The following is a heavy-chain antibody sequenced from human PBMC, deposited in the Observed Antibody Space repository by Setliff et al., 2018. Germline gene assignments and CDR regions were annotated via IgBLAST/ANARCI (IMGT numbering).Heavy chain of an antibody. CDR1: GYTFTGYY. V-gene: IGHV1-2*02. J-gene: IGHJ4*02. Sequence: ASVKVSCKASGYTFTGYYMHWVRQAPGQGLEWMGWINPNSGGTNYAQKFQGRVTMTRDTSISTAYMELSRLRSDDTAVYYCAVAKALTSYDHVWGSQPLDYWAQ. CDR3: AVAKALTSYDHVWGSQPLDY. D-gene: IGHD3-16*01. CDR2: INPNSGGT.